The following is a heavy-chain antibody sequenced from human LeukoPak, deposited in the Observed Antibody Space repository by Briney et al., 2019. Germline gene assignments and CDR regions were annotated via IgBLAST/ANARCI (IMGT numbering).Heavy chain of an antibody. J-gene: IGHJ4*02. CDR3: ARARTSYKYYFDY. Sequence: SETLSLTCTVSGGSISSSSYYWGWIRQPPGRGLEWIGRIYYSGSTYYNPSLKSRVTISVDTSKNQFSLKLSSVTAADTAVYYCARARTSYKYYFDYWGQGTLVTVSS. CDR2: IYYSGST. CDR1: GGSISSSSYY. V-gene: IGHV4-39*01. D-gene: IGHD5-24*01.